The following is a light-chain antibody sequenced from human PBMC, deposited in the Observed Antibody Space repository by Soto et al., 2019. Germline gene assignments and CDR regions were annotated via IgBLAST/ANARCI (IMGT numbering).Light chain of an antibody. CDR1: QSISSW. CDR2: DAS. J-gene: IGKJ1*01. CDR3: QQYNSYPQT. Sequence: DIQMTQSPSTLSASVGDRVTITCRASQSISSWLAWYQQKPGKAPKLLIYDASSLESGVPSRFSGSGSGTEFTLTISSLQPDDFATYYCQQYNSYPQTLGHGSKVDIK. V-gene: IGKV1-5*01.